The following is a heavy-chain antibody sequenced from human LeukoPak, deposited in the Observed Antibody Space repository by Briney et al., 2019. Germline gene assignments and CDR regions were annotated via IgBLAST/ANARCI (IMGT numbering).Heavy chain of an antibody. Sequence: SETLSLTCTVSSGSLITYDWSWIRQPPGKGLEWIGYIHYSGSTNYNPSLKSRLIISVDTSKNQFSLKMRSVTAADTAVYFCARHYGDYAFDYWGQGNPVTVSS. J-gene: IGHJ4*02. CDR2: IHYSGST. D-gene: IGHD4-17*01. CDR3: ARHYGDYAFDY. CDR1: SGSLITYD. V-gene: IGHV4-59*08.